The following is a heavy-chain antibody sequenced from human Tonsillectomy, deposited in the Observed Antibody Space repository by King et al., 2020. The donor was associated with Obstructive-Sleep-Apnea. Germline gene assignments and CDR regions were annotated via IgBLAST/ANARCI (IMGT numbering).Heavy chain of an antibody. CDR3: ARGPRGRSWFGGFDY. CDR1: GDSVSSNSAA. J-gene: IGHJ4*02. CDR2: TYYRSKCSN. D-gene: IGHD3-16*01. Sequence: VQLPQSGPGLVKPSQTLSLTCAISGDSVSSNSAAWNWIRQSPSRGFEWLGRTYYRSKCSNDYAVSLKSRLTINPDTSMNQFSLHLNSVTPEDTAVYYCARGPRGRSWFGGFDYWGQGTLVTVSS. V-gene: IGHV6-1*01.